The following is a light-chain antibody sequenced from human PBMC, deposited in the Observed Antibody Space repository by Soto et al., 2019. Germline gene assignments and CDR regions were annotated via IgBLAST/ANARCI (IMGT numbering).Light chain of an antibody. CDR1: QSVLFSINQKNY. V-gene: IGKV4-1*01. J-gene: IGKJ1*01. Sequence: DIVLTQSPDSVAVSLGERATINCKSSQSVLFSINQKNYLAWYHQKPGQPPKLLIYWASIRESGVPTRFSGSGSGTDFTLTISSLQAEDVAVYYCQQYYSTPWTFGQGTKVDIK. CDR3: QQYYSTPWT. CDR2: WAS.